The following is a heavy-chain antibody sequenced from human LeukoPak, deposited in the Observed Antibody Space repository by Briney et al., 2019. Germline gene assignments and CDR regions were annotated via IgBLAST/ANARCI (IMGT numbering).Heavy chain of an antibody. D-gene: IGHD6-13*01. CDR1: GFTLSSNY. Sequence: GGSLRLSCAASGFTLSSNYMSWVRQAPGKGLEWVSVIYSGGSTYYADSVKGRFTISRDNSKSTLYLQMNSLRAEDTAVYYCAKDRIAAGYGMDVWGQGTTVTVSS. V-gene: IGHV3-66*01. CDR3: AKDRIAAGYGMDV. J-gene: IGHJ6*02. CDR2: IYSGGST.